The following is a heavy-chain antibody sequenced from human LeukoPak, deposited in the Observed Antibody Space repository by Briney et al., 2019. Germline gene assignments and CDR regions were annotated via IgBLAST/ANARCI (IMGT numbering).Heavy chain of an antibody. J-gene: IGHJ4*02. V-gene: IGHV3-15*01. CDR2: IKSKTDGGTT. CDR1: GFTFSNAW. CDR3: TTDRYYDYVWGSYHGEYYFDY. Sequence: GGSLRPSCAASGFTFSNAWMSWVRQAPGKGLEWVGRIKSKTDGGTTDYAAPVKGRFTISRDDSKNTLYLQMNSLKTEDTAVYYCTTDRYYDYVWGSYHGEYYFDYWGQGTLVTVSS. D-gene: IGHD3-16*02.